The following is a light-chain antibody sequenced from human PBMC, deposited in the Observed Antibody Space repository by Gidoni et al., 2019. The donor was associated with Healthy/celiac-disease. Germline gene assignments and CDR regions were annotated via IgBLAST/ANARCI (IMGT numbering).Light chain of an antibody. CDR3: QQYTNWPRA. CDR2: GAS. V-gene: IGKV3-15*01. Sequence: EIVTTQSPATRSVSPGERATLTCSASQSVSRNLAWYQQKPGQAPRLLIYGASTRATGIPARFSGSGSGTEFTLTISSLHSEDFAVYYCQQYTNWPRAFGPGTKVDIK. CDR1: QSVSRN. J-gene: IGKJ3*01.